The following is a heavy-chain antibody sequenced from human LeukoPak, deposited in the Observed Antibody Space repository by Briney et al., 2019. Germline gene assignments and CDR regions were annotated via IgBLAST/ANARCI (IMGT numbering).Heavy chain of an antibody. V-gene: IGHV4-59*12. CDR2: IYYSGST. Sequence: PSETLSLTCIVSGGSIGSYYWSWIRQPPGKGLEWIGYIYYSGSTNYNPSLKSRVTISVDTSKNQFSLKLSSVTAADTAAYYCARLGYCSGGSCYYYYYMDVWGKGTTVTVSS. J-gene: IGHJ6*03. CDR3: ARLGYCSGGSCYYYYYMDV. CDR1: GGSIGSYY. D-gene: IGHD2-15*01.